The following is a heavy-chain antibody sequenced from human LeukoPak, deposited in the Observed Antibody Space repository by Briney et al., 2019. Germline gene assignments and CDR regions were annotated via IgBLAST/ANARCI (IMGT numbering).Heavy chain of an antibody. CDR1: GGSVSSGSYY. CDR3: AREAMYSYGNNFDY. J-gene: IGHJ4*02. D-gene: IGHD5-18*01. Sequence: SETLSLTCTVSGGSVSSGSYYWSWIRQPPGKGLEWIGYIYYSGSTNYNPSLKSRVTISVDTSKNQFSLKLNSVTAADTAVYHCAREAMYSYGNNFDYWGQGTLVTVPS. CDR2: IYYSGST. V-gene: IGHV4-61*01.